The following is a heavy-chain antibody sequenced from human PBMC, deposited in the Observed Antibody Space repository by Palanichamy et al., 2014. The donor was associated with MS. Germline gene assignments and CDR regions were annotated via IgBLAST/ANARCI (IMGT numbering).Heavy chain of an antibody. CDR2: ISSSSSTI. J-gene: IGHJ6*02. CDR1: GFTSGSHS. D-gene: IGHD1-14*01. Sequence: EVQLVESGGGLVQPGGSLRLSCAASGFTSGSHSLNWVRQAPGKGLEWVSFISSSSSTIKYADSVKGRFTISRDNAKNSLYLQMNSLRDEDTAVYYCVRTGVTGYYYGMDVWGQGTTVTVSS. CDR3: VRTGVTGYYYGMDV. V-gene: IGHV3-48*02.